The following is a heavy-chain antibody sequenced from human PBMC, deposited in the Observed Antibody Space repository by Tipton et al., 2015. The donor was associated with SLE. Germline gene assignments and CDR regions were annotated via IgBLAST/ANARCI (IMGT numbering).Heavy chain of an antibody. CDR1: GFTFSSYG. Sequence: VQLVQSGGGVVQPGGSLRLSCAASGFTFSSYGMHWVRQAPGKGLEWVAFIRYDGSNKYYADSVKGRFTISRDNSKNTLYLQMNSLRAEDTAVYYCASPTYPYVSYSAFDSWGKGTVVIASS. J-gene: IGHJ3*02. CDR3: ASPTYPYVSYSAFDS. V-gene: IGHV3-30*02. D-gene: IGHD1-26*01. CDR2: IRYDGSNK.